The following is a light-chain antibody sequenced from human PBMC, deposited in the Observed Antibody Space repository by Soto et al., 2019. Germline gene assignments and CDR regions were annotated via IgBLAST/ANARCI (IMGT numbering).Light chain of an antibody. J-gene: IGKJ1*01. V-gene: IGKV3-20*01. CDR3: QQYGSSPTT. Sequence: EIVLTQSPGTLSLSPGERATLSCRASQTVLNNYLTWYQQKTGQAPRRLIFGASIRATGIPDRFSGSGSGTDFTLTISRLEPEDFAVYYCQQYGSSPTTFGQGTKVEIK. CDR2: GAS. CDR1: QTVLNNY.